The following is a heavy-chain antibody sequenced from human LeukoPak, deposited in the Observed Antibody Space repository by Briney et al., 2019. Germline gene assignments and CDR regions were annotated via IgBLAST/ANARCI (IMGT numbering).Heavy chain of an antibody. V-gene: IGHV4-34*01. J-gene: IGHJ5*01. CDR2: INHGGTT. Sequence: SETLSLTCAVYGGSFSNYYWSWIRQPPGKGLEWIGEINHGGTTKYNPSLKSRVTISVDTSKKQFSLKLISVTAADTSVYYCARGSPKHDSWGQGTLVTVSS. CDR3: ARGSPKHDS. CDR1: GGSFSNYY.